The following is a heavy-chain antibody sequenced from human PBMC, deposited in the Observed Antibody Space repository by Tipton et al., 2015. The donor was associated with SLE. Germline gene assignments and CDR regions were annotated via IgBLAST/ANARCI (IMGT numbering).Heavy chain of an antibody. V-gene: IGHV4-34*01. Sequence: LRLSCAVYGGSFSDYYWSWIRQTPGEGLEWIGEINHTGGTNYNPSLESRVTMYVDTSKNQFSLKQSSVTAAETAMYYCVRERKYVVRFRELVAPDLWGQGTAITVSS. J-gene: IGHJ3*01. CDR1: GGSFSDYY. CDR2: INHTGGT. CDR3: VRERKYVVRFRELVAPDL. D-gene: IGHD1-26*01.